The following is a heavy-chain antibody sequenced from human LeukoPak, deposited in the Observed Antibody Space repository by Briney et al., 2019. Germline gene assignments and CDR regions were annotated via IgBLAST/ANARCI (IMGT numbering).Heavy chain of an antibody. J-gene: IGHJ4*02. V-gene: IGHV3-11*03. CDR3: ARCQYNSSPDF. Sequence: EAGGSLRLSCAASGFTFIDYSMSWIRQAPGKGLEWVSYISPTSDYTSYADSVKGRFTIFRDNAKNPLFLQMNSLRVEDTAVYYCARCQYNSSPDFWGQGTLVTVPS. CDR1: GFTFIDYS. D-gene: IGHD6-13*01. CDR2: ISPTSDYT.